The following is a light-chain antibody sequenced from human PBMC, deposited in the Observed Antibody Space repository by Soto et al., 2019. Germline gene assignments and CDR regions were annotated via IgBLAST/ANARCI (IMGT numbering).Light chain of an antibody. CDR3: QQYNNWPPLT. CDR1: QSVSSN. J-gene: IGKJ4*01. CDR2: GAF. V-gene: IGKV3-15*01. Sequence: EIVMTQSPATLSVSPGERATLSCRASQSVSSNLAWYQQKPGQAPRVLIYGAFTRATGIPARFSGSGSGTEFTLTISSLQSEDFAVYYCQQYNNWPPLTFGGGTKVEIK.